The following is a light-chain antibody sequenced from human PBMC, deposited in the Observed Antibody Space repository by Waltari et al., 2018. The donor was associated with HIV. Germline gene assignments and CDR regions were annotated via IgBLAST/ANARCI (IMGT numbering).Light chain of an antibody. J-gene: IGLJ2*01. CDR3: QTWGTGMV. CDR2: LNSDGSH. V-gene: IGLV4-69*01. Sequence: QLVLTQSPSASASLGASVKLTCTLSSGHSSYAIAWHQQQPEKGPRYLMKLNSDGSHSKGDGIPDLFSGSSSGAERYLTIASLQSDDEADYYCQTWGTGMVFGGGTKLTVL. CDR1: SGHSSYA.